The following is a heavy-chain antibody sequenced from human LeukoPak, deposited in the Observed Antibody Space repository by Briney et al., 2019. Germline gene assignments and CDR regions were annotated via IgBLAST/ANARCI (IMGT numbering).Heavy chain of an antibody. J-gene: IGHJ5*02. V-gene: IGHV4-34*01. CDR3: ARGYNWFDP. CDR1: GGSFSGYY. CDR2: INHSGST. Sequence: SETPSLTCAVYGGSFSGYYWSWIRQPPGKGLEWIGEINHSGSTNYNPSLKSRVTISVDTSKNQFSLKLSSVTAADTAVYYCARGYNWFDPWGQGTLVTVSS.